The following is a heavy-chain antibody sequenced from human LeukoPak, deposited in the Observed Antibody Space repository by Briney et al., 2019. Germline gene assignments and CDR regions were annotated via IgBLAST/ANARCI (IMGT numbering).Heavy chain of an antibody. Sequence: SETLSLTCAVYGGSFSGYYWTWIRQPPGKGLEWIGYIFHSGSTNYNPSLKSRITISVDTSKNQFSLRLSSVTAADTALYYCARGDGYNAGYFDFWGQGTLVTVSS. CDR2: IFHSGST. CDR1: GGSFSGYY. J-gene: IGHJ4*02. CDR3: ARGDGYNAGYFDF. D-gene: IGHD5-24*01. V-gene: IGHV4-59*01.